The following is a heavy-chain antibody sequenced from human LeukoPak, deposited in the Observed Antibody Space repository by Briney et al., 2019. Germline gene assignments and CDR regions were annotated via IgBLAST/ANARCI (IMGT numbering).Heavy chain of an antibody. Sequence: GGSLRLSCAASGFTVGSNYMSWVRQAPGKGLEWVSVIYSGGSTYYADSVKGRFTISRHNSKNTLYLQMNSLRAEDTAVYYCAKSDYYYYYGMDVWGQGTTVTVSS. D-gene: IGHD2-21*02. CDR1: GFTVGSNY. V-gene: IGHV3-53*04. CDR2: IYSGGST. CDR3: AKSDYYYYYGMDV. J-gene: IGHJ6*02.